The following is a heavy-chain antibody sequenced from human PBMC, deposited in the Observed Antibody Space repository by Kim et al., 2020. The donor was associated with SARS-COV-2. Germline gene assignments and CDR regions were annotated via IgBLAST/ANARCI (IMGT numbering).Heavy chain of an antibody. Sequence: SETLSLTCTVSGGSISSSSYYWGWIRQPPGKGLEWIGSIYYSGSTYYNPSLKSRVTISVDTSKNQFSLKLSSVTAADTAVYYCARGTLTYSAYWGQGTLVTVSS. CDR1: GGSISSSSYY. J-gene: IGHJ4*02. D-gene: IGHD2-21*01. CDR3: ARGTLTYSAY. V-gene: IGHV4-39*07. CDR2: IYYSGST.